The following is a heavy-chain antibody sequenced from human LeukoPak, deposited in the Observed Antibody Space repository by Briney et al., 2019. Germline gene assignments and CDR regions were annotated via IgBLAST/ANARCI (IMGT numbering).Heavy chain of an antibody. CDR3: ASSLWDDSSGYFDH. CDR2: IYYSGST. CDR1: GGSISSSSYY. V-gene: IGHV4-39*01. J-gene: IGHJ4*02. Sequence: SETLSLTCTVSGGSISSSSYYWGWIRQPPGKGLEWIGSIYYSGSTYYNPSLKSRVTISVDTSKNQFSLKLSSVTAADTAVYYCASSLWDDSSGYFDHWGQGALVTVSS. D-gene: IGHD3-22*01.